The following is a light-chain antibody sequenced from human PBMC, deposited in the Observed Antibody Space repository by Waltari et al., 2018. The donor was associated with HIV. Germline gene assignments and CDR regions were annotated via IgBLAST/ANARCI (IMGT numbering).Light chain of an antibody. J-gene: IGKJ2*01. Sequence: DLVLTQTPISLSVTPGLPASISCKSSQRLLHRDGKTYLYWYLQKPGQPPQLLIYEVSNRFSGVPDRLSGSGSGTEFTLKISRVEAEDVGVYYGMQSIQLPPRYTFGQGTKLEIK. CDR3: MQSIQLPPRYT. CDR2: EVS. V-gene: IGKV2D-29*01. CDR1: QRLLHRDGKTY.